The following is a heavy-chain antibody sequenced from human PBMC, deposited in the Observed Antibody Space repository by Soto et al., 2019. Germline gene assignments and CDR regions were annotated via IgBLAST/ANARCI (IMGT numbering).Heavy chain of an antibody. Sequence: SETLSLTCAVYGGSFSGYYWSWIRQPPGKGLEWIGEINHSGSTNYNPSLKSRVTISVDTSKNQFSLKLSSVTAADTAVYYCARGLPIRHWGQGTLVTVPQ. CDR2: INHSGST. J-gene: IGHJ1*01. CDR1: GGSFSGYY. V-gene: IGHV4-34*01. CDR3: ARGLPIRH.